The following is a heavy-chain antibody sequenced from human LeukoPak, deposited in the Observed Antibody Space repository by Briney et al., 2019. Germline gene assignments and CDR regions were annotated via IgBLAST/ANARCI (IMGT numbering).Heavy chain of an antibody. V-gene: IGHV4-61*01. CDR2: VYYSGST. J-gene: IGHJ4*02. D-gene: IGHD1-7*01. CDR1: SGSVSSGSYY. CDR3: ARTWSSVNYHFDY. Sequence: SETLSLTCTVSSGSVSSGSYYWSWIRQPPGKGLEWIGYVYYSGSTHCNPSLKSRVTISIDTSKNQFSLKLSSVTAADTAVYFCARTWSSVNYHFDYWGQGTVVTVSP.